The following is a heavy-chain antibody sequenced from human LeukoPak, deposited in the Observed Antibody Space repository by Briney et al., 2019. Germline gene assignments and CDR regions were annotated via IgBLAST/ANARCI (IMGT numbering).Heavy chain of an antibody. V-gene: IGHV1-18*01. CDR2: ISAYNGNT. CDR1: GYTFTSYG. CDR3: ARGFGRIAARKTGSFDY. Sequence: ASVKVSCKASGYTFTSYGISWVRQAPGQGLEWMGWISAYNGNTNYAQKFQGRVTMTRNTSISTAYMELSSLRSEDTAVYYCARGFGRIAARKTGSFDYWGQGTLVTVSS. D-gene: IGHD6-6*01. J-gene: IGHJ4*02.